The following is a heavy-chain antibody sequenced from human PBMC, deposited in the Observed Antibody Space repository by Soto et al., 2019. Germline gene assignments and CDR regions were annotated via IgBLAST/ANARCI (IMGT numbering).Heavy chain of an antibody. CDR1: GGSMSGYH. Sequence: QVELQESGPRLVRPSETLYLTCTVSGGSMSGYHWSWVRQPAGKGLEWIGRVHSTGSTDYNPSVESRITVSLDTSMKQFPLKLRSVTAADTALYFCARDSVSLTLFDYWGQGILVTVFS. CDR3: ARDSVSLTLFDY. D-gene: IGHD3-10*01. CDR2: VHSTGST. J-gene: IGHJ4*02. V-gene: IGHV4-4*07.